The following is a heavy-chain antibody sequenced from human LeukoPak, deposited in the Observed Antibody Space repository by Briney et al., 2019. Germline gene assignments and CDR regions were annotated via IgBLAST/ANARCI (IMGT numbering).Heavy chain of an antibody. D-gene: IGHD2-15*01. Sequence: SGGSLRLSCAASGFTSTNAWMSWIRQAPGKGLEWVSHITCAGSTFDADSVRGRFSISRDHSKITLYLQMGSLRADDTAVYYWAKHKAVGDIDFDYWGQGTLVTVSS. V-gene: IGHV3-66*04. CDR3: AKHKAVGDIDFDY. CDR2: ITCAGST. CDR1: GFTSTNAW. J-gene: IGHJ4*02.